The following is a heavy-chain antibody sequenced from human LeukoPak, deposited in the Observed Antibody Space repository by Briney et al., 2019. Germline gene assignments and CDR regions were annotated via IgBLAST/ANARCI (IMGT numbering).Heavy chain of an antibody. Sequence: SQTLSLTCTVSGGSISSGGYYWSWIRQPPGKGLEWIGYIYHSGSTYYNPSLKSRVTISVDRSKNQFSLKLSSVTAADTAVYYCAREEVLFIAARPFNWFDPWGQGTLVTVSS. CDR1: GGSISSGGYY. CDR2: IYHSGST. J-gene: IGHJ5*02. V-gene: IGHV4-30-2*01. D-gene: IGHD6-6*01. CDR3: AREEVLFIAARPFNWFDP.